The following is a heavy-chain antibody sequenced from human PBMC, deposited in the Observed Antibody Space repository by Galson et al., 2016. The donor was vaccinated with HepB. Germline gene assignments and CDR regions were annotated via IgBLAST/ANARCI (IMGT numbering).Heavy chain of an antibody. Sequence: ETLSLTCAVYGGSFSGFSWSWIRQPPGKGLEWIGEINHSGRTNYNPSLNSRGTISVDTSKNQFSLKLSSVSAADTAVYYCARVSLWFRAYGMDVWGQGTTVTVSS. CDR3: ARVSLWFRAYGMDV. CDR2: INHSGRT. D-gene: IGHD3-10*01. J-gene: IGHJ6*02. V-gene: IGHV4-34*01. CDR1: GGSFSGFS.